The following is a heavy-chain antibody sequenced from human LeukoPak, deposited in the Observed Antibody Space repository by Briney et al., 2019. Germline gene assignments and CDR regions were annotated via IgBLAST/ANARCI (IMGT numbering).Heavy chain of an antibody. V-gene: IGHV1-69*05. Sequence: ASVKVSCKASGGTLSSYAISWVRRAPGQGLEWMGRIIPIFGTANYAQKFQGRVTITTDESTSTAYMELSSLRSEDTAVYYCARGSDYGDYVGGDYWGQGTLVTVSS. CDR2: IIPIFGTA. J-gene: IGHJ4*02. CDR3: ARGSDYGDYVGGDY. CDR1: GGTLSSYA. D-gene: IGHD4-17*01.